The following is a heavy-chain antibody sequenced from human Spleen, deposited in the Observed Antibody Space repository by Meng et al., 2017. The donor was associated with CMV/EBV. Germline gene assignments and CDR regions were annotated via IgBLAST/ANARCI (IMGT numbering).Heavy chain of an antibody. D-gene: IGHD4-11*01. Sequence: TGAVSGGSVSSGSYYWSWIRQPPGKGLEWIGYIYYSGSTNYNPSLKSRVTISVDTSKNQFSLKLSSVTAADTAVYYCAGAQSTDPPGYWGQGTLVTVSS. J-gene: IGHJ4*02. CDR3: AGAQSTDPPGY. V-gene: IGHV4-61*01. CDR2: IYYSGST. CDR1: GGSVSSGSYY.